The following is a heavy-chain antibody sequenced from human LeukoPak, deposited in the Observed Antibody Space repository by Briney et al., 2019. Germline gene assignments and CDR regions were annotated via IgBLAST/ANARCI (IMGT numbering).Heavy chain of an antibody. V-gene: IGHV3-21*01. Sequence: GGSLRLSCAASGFTFSSYSMNWVRQAPGKGLEWVSCISNIDSYIYYADSVKGRFTTSRDNARNSLYLQMNSLRAEDTAVYYCARARATSGSYYLYFDYWGQGTLVTVSS. CDR2: ISNIDSYI. CDR1: GFTFSSYS. D-gene: IGHD1-26*01. J-gene: IGHJ4*02. CDR3: ARARATSGSYYLYFDY.